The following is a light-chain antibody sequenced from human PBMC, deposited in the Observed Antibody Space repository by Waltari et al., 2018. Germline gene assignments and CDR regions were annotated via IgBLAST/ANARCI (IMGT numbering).Light chain of an antibody. CDR2: EVT. J-gene: IGLJ3*02. CDR3: SSYAGGSSLM. Sequence: QSALTPPPSASGSPGQSITISCTGISTDVGGYDPVFWYQQHPGKAPKLLIYEVTKRPSGVPDRFTGSKSDNTASLAVSGLQAEDEADYYCSSYAGGSSLMFGGGTKLTVL. V-gene: IGLV2-8*01. CDR1: STDVGGYDP.